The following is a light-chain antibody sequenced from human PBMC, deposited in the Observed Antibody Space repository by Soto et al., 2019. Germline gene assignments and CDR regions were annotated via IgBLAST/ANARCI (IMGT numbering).Light chain of an antibody. CDR1: QSVGKY. CDR3: QQRGNRPPWT. V-gene: IGKV3-11*01. J-gene: IGKJ1*01. Sequence: EIVRTQFPSTLPLAPGERAALSCRASQSVGKYLVWYQQKPGQAPRLLIYVASYRATGIPARFSGSGSGTDFTLTINSLEPEDFAVYYCQQRGNRPPWTFGQGTKVDIK. CDR2: VAS.